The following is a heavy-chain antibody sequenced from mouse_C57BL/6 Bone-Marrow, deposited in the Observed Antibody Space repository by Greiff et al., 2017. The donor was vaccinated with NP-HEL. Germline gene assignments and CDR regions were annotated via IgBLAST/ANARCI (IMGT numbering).Heavy chain of an antibody. Sequence: EVQLQQSGPVLVKPGASVKMSCKASGYTFTDYYMNWVKQSHGKSLEWIGVINPYNGGTSYNQKFKGKATLTVDKSSSTAYMELNSLTSEDSAVYYRAMRGVVDAMDYWGQGTSVTVSS. CDR2: INPYNGGT. CDR3: AMRGVVDAMDY. J-gene: IGHJ4*01. D-gene: IGHD1-1*01. V-gene: IGHV1-19*01. CDR1: GYTFTDYY.